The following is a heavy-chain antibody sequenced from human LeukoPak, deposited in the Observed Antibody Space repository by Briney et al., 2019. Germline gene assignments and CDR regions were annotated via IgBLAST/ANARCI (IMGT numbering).Heavy chain of an antibody. D-gene: IGHD5-12*01. CDR2: INPNSGGT. CDR3: ARGGYSGYGIDY. V-gene: IGHV1-2*02. CDR1: GYTFSSYW. J-gene: IGHJ4*02. Sequence: GESLKISCKGSGYTFSSYWIGWVRQAPGQGLEWMGWINPNSGGTNYAQKFQGRVTMTRDTSISTAYMELSRLRSDDTAVYYCARGGYSGYGIDYWGQGTLVTVSS.